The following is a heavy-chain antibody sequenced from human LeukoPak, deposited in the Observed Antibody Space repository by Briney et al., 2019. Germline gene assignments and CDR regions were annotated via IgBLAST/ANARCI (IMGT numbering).Heavy chain of an antibody. CDR2: ISGSGGST. V-gene: IGHV3-23*01. CDR1: GFTFSSYA. J-gene: IGHJ4*02. Sequence: PGGSLRLSCAASGFTFSSYAMSWVRQAPGKGLEWVSAISGSGGSTYYADSVKGRFTISRDNSKNTPYLQMNSLRAEDTAVYYCAKLNMIVVAFDYWGQGTLVTVSS. CDR3: AKLNMIVVAFDY. D-gene: IGHD3-22*01.